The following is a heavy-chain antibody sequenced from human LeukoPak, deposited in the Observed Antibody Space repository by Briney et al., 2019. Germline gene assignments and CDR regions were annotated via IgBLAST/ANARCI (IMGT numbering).Heavy chain of an antibody. CDR1: GYTFTSYD. V-gene: IGHV1-8*01. CDR3: ARSYDFWSGYHHYYYMDV. Sequence: ASVKVSCKASGYTFTSYDINWVRQATGQGLERMGWMNPNSGNTGYAQKFQGRVTMTRNTSISTAYMELSSLRSEDTAVYYCARSYDFWSGYHHYYYMDVWGKGTTVTVSS. CDR2: MNPNSGNT. D-gene: IGHD3-3*01. J-gene: IGHJ6*03.